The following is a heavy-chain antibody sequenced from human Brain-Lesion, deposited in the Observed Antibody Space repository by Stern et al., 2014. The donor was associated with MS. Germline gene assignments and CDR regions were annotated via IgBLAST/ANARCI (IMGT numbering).Heavy chain of an antibody. D-gene: IGHD3-22*01. CDR2: INGVDDKT. V-gene: IGHV1-3*01. CDR3: ARDDHRDSSGHYAPFDY. CDR1: GYTFIRYD. Sequence: QVQLVQSGAEVKKPGASVKVSCKASGYTFIRYDVQWVRQAPGKRLEWMGRINGVDDKTKYSHKFQGRVTITRDTSANTVYMELSSLRSEDTAVYYCARDDHRDSSGHYAPFDYWGQGTRVTVSS. J-gene: IGHJ4*02.